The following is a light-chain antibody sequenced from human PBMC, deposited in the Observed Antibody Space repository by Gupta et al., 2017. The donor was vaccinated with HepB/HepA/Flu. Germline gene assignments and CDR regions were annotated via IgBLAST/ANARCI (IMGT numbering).Light chain of an antibody. CDR2: KGE. Sequence: DVVMTQSPLSLPVTLGQPASISCRSSQSLVYSDGNAYLNWCQQRPAQSPRSLIYKGENRDSAGKDRFRGSGAGTDFTLKSGRGEDEDVGVYYCRQSTHCLFGQGTKLDIK. J-gene: IGKJ2*01. CDR3: RQSTHCL. V-gene: IGKV2-30*01. CDR1: QSLVYSDGNAY.